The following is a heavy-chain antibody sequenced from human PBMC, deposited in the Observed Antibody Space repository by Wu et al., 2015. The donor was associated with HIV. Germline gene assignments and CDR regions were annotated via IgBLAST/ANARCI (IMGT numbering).Heavy chain of an antibody. D-gene: IGHD6-19*01. Sequence: VQLVQSGAEVKKPGASVKVSCKASGYTFTSYDINWVRQATGQGLEWMGWMNPNSGNTGYAQKFQGRVTMTRNTSIRTAYMELSSLRSDDTAIYYCARQKAYSNGWYIYDFWGQGTLVTVSS. CDR2: MNPNSGNT. CDR3: ARQKAYSNGWYIYDF. J-gene: IGHJ4*02. V-gene: IGHV1-8*01. CDR1: GYTFTSYD.